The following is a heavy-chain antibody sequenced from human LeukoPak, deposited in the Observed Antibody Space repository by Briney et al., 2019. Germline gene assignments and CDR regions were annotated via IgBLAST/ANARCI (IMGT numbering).Heavy chain of an antibody. CDR3: AQDACSGGSCSTYNWFDP. J-gene: IGHJ5*02. V-gene: IGHV4-34*01. CDR1: GGSFSGYY. CDR2: INHSGST. Sequence: SETLSFTCAVYGGSFSGYYWSWIRLPPGKGLEWSGEINHSGSTNYNPSLKSRVTISVDTSKNQFSLKLSSVTAADTAVYYCAQDACSGGSCSTYNWFDPWGQGTLVTVSS. D-gene: IGHD2-15*01.